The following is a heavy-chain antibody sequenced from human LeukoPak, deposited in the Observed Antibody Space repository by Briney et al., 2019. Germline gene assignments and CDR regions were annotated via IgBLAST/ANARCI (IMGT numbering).Heavy chain of an antibody. CDR1: GGSIGSSSYY. CDR2: IYYSGST. Sequence: PSETLSLTCTVSGGSIGSSSYYWGWIRQPPGKGLEWIGSIYYSGSTYYNPSLKSRVTIYVDTSKNQFSLKLSSVTAADTAVYYCAGFNYYYGMDVWGQGTTVTVSS. V-gene: IGHV4-39*01. CDR3: AGFNYYYGMDV. J-gene: IGHJ6*02.